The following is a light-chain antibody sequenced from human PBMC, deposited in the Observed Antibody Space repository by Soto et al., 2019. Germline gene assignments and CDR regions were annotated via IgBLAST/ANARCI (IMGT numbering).Light chain of an antibody. J-gene: IGKJ5*01. V-gene: IGKV1-33*01. CDR1: QDISNY. CDR2: DAS. CDR3: QQYDNLPIT. Sequence: DIQMTQSPSSLSASVADRFTITVQASQDISNYLNWYQQKPGKAPKLLIYDASNLETGVPSRFSGSGSGTDFTFTISSLQPEDIATYYCQQYDNLPITFGQGTRLEIK.